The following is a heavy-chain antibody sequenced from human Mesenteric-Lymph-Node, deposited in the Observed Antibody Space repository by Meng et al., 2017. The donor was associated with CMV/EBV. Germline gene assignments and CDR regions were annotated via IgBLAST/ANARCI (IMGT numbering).Heavy chain of an antibody. CDR3: ARADGYCRGGSCYINWFDP. Sequence: GESLKISCAASGFTFSSYGMHWVRQAPGKGLEWVAVIWYDGSNKYYADSVKGRFTISRDNSKNTLYLQMNSLRAEDTAVYYCARADGYCRGGSCYINWFDPWGQGTLVTVSS. V-gene: IGHV3-33*01. D-gene: IGHD2-15*01. CDR1: GFTFSSYG. J-gene: IGHJ5*02. CDR2: IWYDGSNK.